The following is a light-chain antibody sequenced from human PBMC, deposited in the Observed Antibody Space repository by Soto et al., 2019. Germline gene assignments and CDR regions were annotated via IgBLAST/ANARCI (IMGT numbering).Light chain of an antibody. J-gene: IGKJ1*01. V-gene: IGKV3-20*01. CDR2: GAS. CDR3: QQYVSSPWT. Sequence: EIVLTQSPGTLSLSPGERATLSCRASQSVSSSYLAWYQQKPGQAPRLLIYGASSRATGIPDRFSGSGSGTDFTLTFSRLEPEDFAVYYCQQYVSSPWTFGQGTKVEIK. CDR1: QSVSSSY.